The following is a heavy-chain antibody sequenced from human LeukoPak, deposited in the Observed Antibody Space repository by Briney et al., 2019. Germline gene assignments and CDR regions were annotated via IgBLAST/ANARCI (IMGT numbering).Heavy chain of an antibody. V-gene: IGHV1-2*02. CDR2: IHPYTGAT. CDR3: ARDGPAQMVDFDY. Sequence: GASVKVSRKASGYTFSGTGWYLYWLRQAPGQGLECMGWIHPYTGATHYAQKFQGRVAMTRDTSISTAYMELSRLRPDDTAVYYCARDGPAQMVDFDYWGQGTLVTVSS. J-gene: IGHJ4*02. D-gene: IGHD3-10*01. CDR1: GYTFSGTGWY.